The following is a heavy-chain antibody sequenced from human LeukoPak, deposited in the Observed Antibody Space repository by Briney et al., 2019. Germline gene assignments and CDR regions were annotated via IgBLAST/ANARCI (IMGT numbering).Heavy chain of an antibody. CDR3: ARSQRAGYNVYYFDS. CDR2: IIPIFRTA. Sequence: GASVKVSCKASGGTFSGYAITWVRQAPGQGLEWMGGIIPIFRTANYAQKFQGRVTITTDESTSTSYMELSGLRSEDTAVYYCARSQRAGYNVYYFDSWGQGTLVTVSS. J-gene: IGHJ4*02. D-gene: IGHD5-24*01. CDR1: GGTFSGYA. V-gene: IGHV1-69*05.